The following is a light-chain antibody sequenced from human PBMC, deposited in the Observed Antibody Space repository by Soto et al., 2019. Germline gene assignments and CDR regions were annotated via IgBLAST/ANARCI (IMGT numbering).Light chain of an antibody. CDR2: DVT. J-gene: IGLJ1*01. Sequence: QSALTQPASVSGSHGQSITISCTGTSSDVGAYNYVSWYQQYPGKAPKLMIYDVTSRPSGVSNRFSGSKSGNAASLTISGLQAEDEADYYCCSYTSSSSLVFGTGTKVTVL. CDR3: CSYTSSSSLV. V-gene: IGLV2-14*03. CDR1: SSDVGAYNY.